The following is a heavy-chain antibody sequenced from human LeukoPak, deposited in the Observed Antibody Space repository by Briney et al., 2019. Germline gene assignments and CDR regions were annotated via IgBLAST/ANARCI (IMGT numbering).Heavy chain of an antibody. Sequence: PGGSLRLSCAASGFTFSSHAVHWVRQAPGKGLEWVAVISYDGSNKYYADSVKGRFTISRDNSKNTLYLQMNSLRAEDTAVYYCQGRAMVTNDYWGQGTLVTVSS. CDR1: GFTFSSHA. D-gene: IGHD5-18*01. CDR3: QGRAMVTNDY. J-gene: IGHJ4*02. V-gene: IGHV3-30-3*01. CDR2: ISYDGSNK.